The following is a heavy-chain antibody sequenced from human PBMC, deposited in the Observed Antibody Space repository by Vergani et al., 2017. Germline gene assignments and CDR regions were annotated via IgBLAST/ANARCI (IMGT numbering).Heavy chain of an antibody. J-gene: IGHJ6*03. Sequence: QLQLQESGPGLVKPSETLSLTCTVSGGSISSSSYYWGWIRQPPGKGLEWIGNIYYSGSTNFNPSLKSRVTISVDTSKNQFSLKLSSVTAADTAVYYCAKDLGGCNSISCSYYMDVWGKGTTVTV. CDR3: AKDLGGCNSISCSYYMDV. CDR1: GGSISSSSYY. V-gene: IGHV4-39*02. CDR2: IYYSGST. D-gene: IGHD2/OR15-2a*01.